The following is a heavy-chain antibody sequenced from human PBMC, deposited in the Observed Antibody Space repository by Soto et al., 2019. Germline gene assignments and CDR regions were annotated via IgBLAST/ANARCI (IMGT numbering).Heavy chain of an antibody. D-gene: IGHD1-26*01. CDR1: GFTFSGYS. CDR3: ARWRELTGGSYYFDY. Sequence: EVQLVESGGGLVKPGGSLRLSCTASGFTFSGYSMNWVRQAPGKGLEWVSSITDSSHFISYADSVRGRFTSSRDNAKNSLYLQMDSLRVEDTAVYYCARWRELTGGSYYFDYWGQGTLVTVSS. J-gene: IGHJ4*02. V-gene: IGHV3-21*02. CDR2: ITDSSHFI.